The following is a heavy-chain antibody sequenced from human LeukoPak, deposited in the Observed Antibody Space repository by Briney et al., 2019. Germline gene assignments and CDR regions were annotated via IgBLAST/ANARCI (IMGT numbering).Heavy chain of an antibody. CDR2: IWYDGSNK. D-gene: IGHD1-14*01. CDR3: VRDGGAGFDY. V-gene: IGHV3-33*01. Sequence: GRSLRLSCAASGFIFSSYGMHWVRQAPGKGLEWVAVIWYDGSNKYYADSVKGRFTISRDDSKNTLYLQMDSLRAEDTAVYCCVRDGGAGFDYWGQGTLVTVYS. CDR1: GFIFSSYG. J-gene: IGHJ4*02.